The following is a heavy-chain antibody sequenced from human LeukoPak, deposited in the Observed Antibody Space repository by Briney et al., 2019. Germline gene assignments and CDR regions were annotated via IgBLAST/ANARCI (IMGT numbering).Heavy chain of an antibody. Sequence: PGGSLRLSCAASGFTFSTYAMHWVRQAPGKGLEWVSATSGSGGSTYYADSVKGRFTISRDNSKNTLYLQMNSLRAEDTAVYYCAKDRYFDWLGYKYYFDYWGQGTLVTVSS. V-gene: IGHV3-23*01. CDR2: TSGSGGST. CDR1: GFTFSTYA. J-gene: IGHJ4*02. CDR3: AKDRYFDWLGYKYYFDY. D-gene: IGHD3-9*01.